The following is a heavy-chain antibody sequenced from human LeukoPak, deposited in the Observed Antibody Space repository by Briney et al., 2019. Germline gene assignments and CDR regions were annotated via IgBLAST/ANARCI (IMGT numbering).Heavy chain of an antibody. CDR2: IWYDGSNK. J-gene: IGHJ4*02. CDR1: GFTFSSYG. Sequence: GGSLRLSCAASGFTFSSYGMHWVRQAPGKGLEWVAVIWYDGSNKYYADSVKGRFTISRDNSKNTLYLQMNSLRAEDTAVYYCARDMAYGGYNFDYWGQGTLVTVSS. D-gene: IGHD4-17*01. CDR3: ARDMAYGGYNFDY. V-gene: IGHV3-33*01.